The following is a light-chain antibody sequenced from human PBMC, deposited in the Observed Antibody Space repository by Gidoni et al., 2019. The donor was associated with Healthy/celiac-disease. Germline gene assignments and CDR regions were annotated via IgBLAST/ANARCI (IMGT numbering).Light chain of an antibody. CDR1: QSISSY. CDR3: QQSYSTPFT. CDR2: AAS. J-gene: IGKJ3*01. Sequence: DIQITQSPSSLSASVGDRVTITCRASQSISSYLNWYQQKPGKAPKLLIYAASSLQSGGPSRFSGSGSGTDFTLTISSLQPEDFATDYCQQSYSTPFTFGPGTKVDIK. V-gene: IGKV1-39*01.